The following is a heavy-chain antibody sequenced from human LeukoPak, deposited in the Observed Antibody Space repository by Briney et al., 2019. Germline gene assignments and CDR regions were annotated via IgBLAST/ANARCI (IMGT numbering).Heavy chain of an antibody. J-gene: IGHJ5*02. D-gene: IGHD5-24*01. CDR1: GFTFSSYG. V-gene: IGHV3-30*02. CDR2: IRYDGSNK. Sequence: PGGSLRLSCAASGFTFSSYGMHWVRQAPGKGLEWVAFIRYDGSNKYYADSVKGRFTISRDNSKNTLYLQMNSLRAEDTAVYYCAKDSDGYNPENWFDPWGQGTLVTVSS. CDR3: AKDSDGYNPENWFDP.